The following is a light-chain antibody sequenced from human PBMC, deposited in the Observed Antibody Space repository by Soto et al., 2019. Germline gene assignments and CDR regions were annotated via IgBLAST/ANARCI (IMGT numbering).Light chain of an antibody. CDR1: QSVSRN. CDR2: GAS. V-gene: IGKV3-15*01. CDR3: QQYTNWPRT. Sequence: EIVMTQSPATLSVSPGERATVSCRAGQSVSRNLAWYQQKPGQAPRLLIYGASTRATGIPARFSGSGSGTEFTLSIGCLQSEDFAVYYCQQYTNWPRTFGLFTQLEI. J-gene: IGKJ2*01.